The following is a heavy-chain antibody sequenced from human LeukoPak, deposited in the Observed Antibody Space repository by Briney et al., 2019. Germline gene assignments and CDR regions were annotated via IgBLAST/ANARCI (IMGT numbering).Heavy chain of an antibody. CDR1: GFTFSSYA. J-gene: IGHJ4*02. CDR2: IGGSGDST. V-gene: IGHV3-23*01. Sequence: GGSLRLSCAASGFTFSSYAMSWVRQAPGKGLEWVSVIGGSGDSTYYADSVKGRFTISRDNSKNTLYLQMNSLRAEDTAIYYCAKDLLGSTTRDYWGQGTLVTVSS. D-gene: IGHD1-26*01. CDR3: AKDLLGSTTRDY.